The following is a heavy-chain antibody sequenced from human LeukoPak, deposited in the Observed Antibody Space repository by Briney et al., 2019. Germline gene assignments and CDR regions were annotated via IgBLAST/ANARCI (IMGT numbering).Heavy chain of an antibody. V-gene: IGHV4-4*07. CDR3: AREYSTSSRAFDI. D-gene: IGHD6-6*01. J-gene: IGHJ3*02. CDR1: GSSISTYY. Sequence: SETLSLTCTVSGSSISTYYWSWIRQAAGKGLEWIGRTIASGTTNFNSSLKNRLTMSIDTSKNQFSLTLNSVTAADTAVYYCAREYSTSSRAFDIWGQGTMVTVSS. CDR2: TIASGTT.